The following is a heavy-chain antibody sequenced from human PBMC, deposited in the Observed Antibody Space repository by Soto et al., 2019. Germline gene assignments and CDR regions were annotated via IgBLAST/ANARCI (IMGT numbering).Heavy chain of an antibody. J-gene: IGHJ6*02. CDR1: RGSIRSSTNY. V-gene: IGHV4-39*01. D-gene: IGHD2-8*01. CDR3: ARGVSHYYSGLDV. Sequence: LSLTCTVSRGSIRSSTNYWGWIRQPPGKGLEWIGGIYYSGSTNYNPSLKSRITISVDTSKSQVSLKLNAVTAADTALYYCARGVSHYYSGLDVWGRGTTVTVSS. CDR2: IYYSGST.